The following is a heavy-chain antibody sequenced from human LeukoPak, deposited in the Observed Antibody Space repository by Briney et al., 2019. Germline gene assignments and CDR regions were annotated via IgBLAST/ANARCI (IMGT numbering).Heavy chain of an antibody. CDR2: IYNRGST. J-gene: IGHJ3*01. CDR1: GVSISSGGYF. V-gene: IGHV4-31*03. CDR3: ARDLGTYVSTPL. D-gene: IGHD3-10*02. Sequence: SETLSLTCTVSGVSISSGGYFWSWIRQHPGNGLEWIGYIYNRGSTHYSPSLRSRVTISVDSSKNQFSLKLTSVTAADTAVYYCARDLGTYVSTPLWGQGTMVTVSS.